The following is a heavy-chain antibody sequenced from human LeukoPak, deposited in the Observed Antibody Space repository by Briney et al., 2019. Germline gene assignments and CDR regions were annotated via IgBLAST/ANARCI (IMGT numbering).Heavy chain of an antibody. V-gene: IGHV4-30-2*01. CDR3: ARARGYSGYTPNYYYGLDV. Sequence: SQTLSLTCAVSGGSISSGGYSWSWIRQQPGKGLEWIGYIFPSGTTSYNPPLKSRITISVDKSKNQFSLKLNSVTAADTAVYYCARARGYSGYTPNYYYGLDVRGQGTTVTVSS. D-gene: IGHD5-12*01. CDR2: IFPSGTT. J-gene: IGHJ6*02. CDR1: GGSISSGGYS.